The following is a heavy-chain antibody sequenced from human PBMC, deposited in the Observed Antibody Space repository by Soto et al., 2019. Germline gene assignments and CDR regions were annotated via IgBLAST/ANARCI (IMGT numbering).Heavy chain of an antibody. V-gene: IGHV3-72*01. Sequence: GGSLRLSCAGSGFTLSDNYMDWVRQAPGKGLEWVGRTRSKANRYTTEYAASVKGRFTVSRDESMNSLHLQMNSLKTEDTAVYYCVRTSHYGSGTWNFAFWGQGTVVTVSS. CDR2: TRSKANRYTT. D-gene: IGHD3-10*01. J-gene: IGHJ4*02. CDR3: VRTSHYGSGTWNFAF. CDR1: GFTLSDNY.